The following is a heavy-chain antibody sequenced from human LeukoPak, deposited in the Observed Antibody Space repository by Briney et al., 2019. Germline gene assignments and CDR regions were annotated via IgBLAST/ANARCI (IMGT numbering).Heavy chain of an antibody. D-gene: IGHD3-10*01. V-gene: IGHV4-59*01. Sequence: SETLSLTCTVSGGSISSYYWSWIRQPPGQGLEWVGYIYYSGSPNYNPSLKSRVTISVDTSKNQFSLKLSSVTAADTAVYYCARDLSDHYYGSGSYYAVWFDPWGQGTLVTVSS. CDR2: IYYSGSP. CDR1: GGSISSYY. CDR3: ARDLSDHYYGSGSYYAVWFDP. J-gene: IGHJ5*02.